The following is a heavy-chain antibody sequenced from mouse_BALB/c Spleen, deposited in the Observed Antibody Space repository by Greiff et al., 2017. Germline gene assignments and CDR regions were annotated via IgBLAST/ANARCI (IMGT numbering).Heavy chain of an antibody. V-gene: IGHV1-14*01. J-gene: IGHJ3*01. CDR3: SRPAPTGAWFAY. CDR1: GYTFTSYV. Sequence: EVQLHQSGPELVKPGASVKMSCKASGYTFTSYVMHWVKQKPGQGLEWIGYINPYNDGTKYNEKFKGKATLTSDESSSTAYMELSSLTSEDSAVYYWSRPAPTGAWFAYWGQGTLVTVSA. CDR2: INPYNDGT.